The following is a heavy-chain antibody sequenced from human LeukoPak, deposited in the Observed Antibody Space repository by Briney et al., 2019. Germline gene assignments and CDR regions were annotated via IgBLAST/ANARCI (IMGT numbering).Heavy chain of an antibody. V-gene: IGHV4-61*05. CDR3: ARAWENWYYYIDV. Sequence: SETLSLTCTVSGGSISSTSYYWGWIRQPPGKGLEWIGYMYYSGSTNYNPSLKSRFTISVDTSKNQFSLKLSSVTAADTAVYYCARAWENWYYYIDVWGKGTTVTISS. D-gene: IGHD1-1*01. CDR1: GGSISSTSYY. J-gene: IGHJ6*03. CDR2: MYYSGST.